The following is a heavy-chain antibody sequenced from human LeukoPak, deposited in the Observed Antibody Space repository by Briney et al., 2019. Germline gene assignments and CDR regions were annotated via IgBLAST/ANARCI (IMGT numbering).Heavy chain of an antibody. CDR1: GFTFTSSA. Sequence: SVKVSCKASGFTFTSSAVQWVRQARGQRFEWIGWIVVGSGNTNYAQKFQERVTITRDMSTSTAYMELSSLRSEDTAVYYCAAGSPKAGFFDYWGQGTLVTVSS. J-gene: IGHJ4*02. D-gene: IGHD6-13*01. CDR2: IVVGSGNT. CDR3: AAGSPKAGFFDY. V-gene: IGHV1-58*01.